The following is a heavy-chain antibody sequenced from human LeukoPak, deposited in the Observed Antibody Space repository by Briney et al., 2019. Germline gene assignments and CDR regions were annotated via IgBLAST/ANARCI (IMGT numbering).Heavy chain of an antibody. CDR2: INHSGST. CDR1: GGSFSGYY. Sequence: PSETLSLTCAVYGGSFSGYYWSWIRQPPGKGLEWIGEINHSGSTNYNPSLRSRVSISVDTSKNQFSLRLTSVTAADTAVYYCARGPLQYYYDSSGYYYGTYFDYWGQGTLVTVSS. D-gene: IGHD3-22*01. J-gene: IGHJ4*02. CDR3: ARGPLQYYYDSSGYYYGTYFDY. V-gene: IGHV4-34*01.